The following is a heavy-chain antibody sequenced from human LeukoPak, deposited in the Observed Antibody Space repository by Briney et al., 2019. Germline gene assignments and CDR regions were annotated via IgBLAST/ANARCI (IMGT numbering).Heavy chain of an antibody. V-gene: IGHV1-69*13. CDR3: ARGPLTELPAAMPSGYYYGMDV. CDR1: GGTFSSYA. D-gene: IGHD2-2*01. J-gene: IGHJ6*02. CDR2: IIPIFGTA. Sequence: SVKVSCKASGGTFSSYAVSWVRQTPGQGLEWMGEIIPIFGTANYAQKFQGRVTITADESTSTAYMELSSLRSEDTAVYYCARGPLTELPAAMPSGYYYGMDVWGQGTTVTVSS.